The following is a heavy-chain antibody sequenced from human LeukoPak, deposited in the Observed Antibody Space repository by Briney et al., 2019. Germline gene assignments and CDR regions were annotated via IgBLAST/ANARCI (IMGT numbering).Heavy chain of an antibody. CDR1: GGSISYYY. CDR3: ARDIPPYCSSTSCPIRGGGHNWFDP. V-gene: IGHV4-59*01. Sequence: SETLSLTCTVSGGSISYYYWSWIRQPPGKGLEWIGYIYYSGSTTYNPSLKSRVTISVDTSKNQFSLKLSSVTAADTAVYYCARDIPPYCSSTSCPIRGGGHNWFDPWGQGTLVTVSS. J-gene: IGHJ5*02. D-gene: IGHD2-2*01. CDR2: IYYSGST.